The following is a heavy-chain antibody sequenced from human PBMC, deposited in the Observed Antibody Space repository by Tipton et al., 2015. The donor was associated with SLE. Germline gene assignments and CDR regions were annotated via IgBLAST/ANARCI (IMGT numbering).Heavy chain of an antibody. D-gene: IGHD1-1*01. Sequence: TLSLTCAVSGGSISSSNWWSWVRQPPGKGLEWIGEINHSGSTNYNPSLKSRVTISVDTSKNQFSLKLSSVTAADTAVYYCARLQPEVGAFGIWGQGTMVTVSS. CDR2: INHSGST. CDR3: ARLQPEVGAFGI. J-gene: IGHJ3*02. CDR1: GGSISSSNW. V-gene: IGHV4-4*02.